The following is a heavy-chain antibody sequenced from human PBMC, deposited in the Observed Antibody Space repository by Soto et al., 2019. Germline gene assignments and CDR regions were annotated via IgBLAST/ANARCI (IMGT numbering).Heavy chain of an antibody. CDR3: AMDPGMAGPGA. CDR1: GFTFSSYS. D-gene: IGHD6-13*01. V-gene: IGHV3-23*01. Sequence: EVHLLESGGGLVQTGGSLRLSCAASGFTFSSYSMTWVRQAPGKGLEWVSNISGSGGTTDYADSVKGRFSISRDNSKNTLYLQMNSLRVDDTALYFCAMDPGMAGPGAWGQGTLVTVSS. J-gene: IGHJ4*02. CDR2: ISGSGGTT.